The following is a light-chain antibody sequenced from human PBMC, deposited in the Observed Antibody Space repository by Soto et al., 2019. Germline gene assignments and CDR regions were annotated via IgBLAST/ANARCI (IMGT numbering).Light chain of an antibody. CDR3: QQSYSNART. J-gene: IGKJ1*01. Sequence: DIQMPQSPSSLSASVGDRVTITCRARQSISSYLNWYQQKPGKAPKLLIYAASSLQSGVPSRFSGSGSGTVCTLTISSLQPEDFAPCSCQQSYSNARTFGQGTKVEIK. CDR1: QSISSY. V-gene: IGKV1-39*01. CDR2: AAS.